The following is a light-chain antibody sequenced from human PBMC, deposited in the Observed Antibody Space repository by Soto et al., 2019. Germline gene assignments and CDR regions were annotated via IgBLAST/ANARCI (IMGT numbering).Light chain of an antibody. Sequence: DIQLTQSPSFLSASVGDRVTITCRASQGINNYLAWYQQQPGKAPKLLIYGASTLQSGVPSRFSGSGSGTKLNLTLNTLQPEDFAPYYCQHHDSYPLTFGGGTKVEIK. CDR2: GAS. V-gene: IGKV1-9*01. J-gene: IGKJ4*01. CDR1: QGINNY. CDR3: QHHDSYPLT.